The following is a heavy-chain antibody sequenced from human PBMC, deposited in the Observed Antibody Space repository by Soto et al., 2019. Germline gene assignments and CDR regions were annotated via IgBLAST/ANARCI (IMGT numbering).Heavy chain of an antibody. CDR2: ISDSGANT. J-gene: IGHJ4*02. V-gene: IGHV3-23*01. CDR1: GFAFSSYA. CDR3: SSQPRILVARGRYLDN. D-gene: IGHD2-21*01. Sequence: GGSLRLSCAASGFAFSSYAMSWVRQAPGKGLEWVSGISDSGANTYYTDSVMGRFTISRDNSKNTLYLQMNSLRAEDTAVYYCSSQPRILVARGRYLDNWGQGTLVTVSS.